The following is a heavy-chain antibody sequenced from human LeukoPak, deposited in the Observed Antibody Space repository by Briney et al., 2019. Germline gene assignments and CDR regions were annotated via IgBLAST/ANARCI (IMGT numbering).Heavy chain of an antibody. CDR2: ISYDGSNK. J-gene: IGHJ4*02. CDR1: GFTFSSYG. D-gene: IGHD1-26*01. V-gene: IGHV3-30*18. CDR3: AKDVQWELNYFDY. Sequence: GGSLRLSCAASGFTFSSYGMHWVRQAPGKGLEWVAVISYDGSNKYYADSVKGRFTISRDNSKNTLYLQTNSLRAEDTAVYYCAKDVQWELNYFDYWGQGTLVTVSS.